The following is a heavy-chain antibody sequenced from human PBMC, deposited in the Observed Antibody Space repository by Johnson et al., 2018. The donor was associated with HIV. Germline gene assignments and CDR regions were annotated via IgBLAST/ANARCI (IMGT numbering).Heavy chain of an antibody. Sequence: VQLVESGGGLVQPGGSLRLSCAASGFTFSSYAMHWVRQAPGKGLEWVSYISSSGTTVYNADSVKGRFSISRDNAKQSLYLQMNSLRAGDTAVYYCARGQRSSWYPVNAFDIWGQGTMVTVSS. D-gene: IGHD6-13*01. V-gene: IGHV3-48*04. CDR2: ISSSGTTV. J-gene: IGHJ3*02. CDR1: GFTFSSYA. CDR3: ARGQRSSWYPVNAFDI.